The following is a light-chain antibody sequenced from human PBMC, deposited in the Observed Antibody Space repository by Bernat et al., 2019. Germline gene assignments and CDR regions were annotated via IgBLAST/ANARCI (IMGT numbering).Light chain of an antibody. J-gene: IGLJ3*02. Sequence: QSVLTQPPSASGTPGQRVTISCSGSSSNIGSYTVNWYQQLPGTAPKVLISSDDQRPSGVPDRFSGSKSGTSASLAISGLQSEDAADYYCAAWDDSLNGWVFGGGTKLTVL. CDR2: SDD. CDR3: AAWDDSLNGWV. V-gene: IGLV1-44*01. CDR1: SSNIGSYT.